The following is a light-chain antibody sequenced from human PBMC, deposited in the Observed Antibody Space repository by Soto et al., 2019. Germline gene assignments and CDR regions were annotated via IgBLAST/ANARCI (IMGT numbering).Light chain of an antibody. CDR3: SSYTRSSTVV. CDR2: DVT. V-gene: IGLV2-14*01. Sequence: QSALTQPASVSGSPGQSITISCTGTSSDIGTYNYVSWYQQHPGRAPKLIIYDVTNRPSGISNRFSGSKSGNTASLTISDLQAEDEADYSCSSYTRSSTVVFGGGTKLTVL. CDR1: SSDIGTYNY. J-gene: IGLJ2*01.